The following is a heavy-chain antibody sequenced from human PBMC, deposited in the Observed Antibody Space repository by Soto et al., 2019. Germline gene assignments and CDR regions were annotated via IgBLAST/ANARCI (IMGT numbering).Heavy chain of an antibody. CDR1: GGSFSGYY. CDR3: ARGRGGGGYFDY. Sequence: QVQLQQWGAGLLKPSETLSLTCAVYGGSFSGYYWSWIRQPPGKGLEWIGEINHSGSTNYNPSLKSRVTISVDTSKNQFSLKLSSVTAADTAVYYCARGRGGGGYFDYWGQGTLVTVSS. V-gene: IGHV4-34*01. J-gene: IGHJ4*02. D-gene: IGHD3-10*01. CDR2: INHSGST.